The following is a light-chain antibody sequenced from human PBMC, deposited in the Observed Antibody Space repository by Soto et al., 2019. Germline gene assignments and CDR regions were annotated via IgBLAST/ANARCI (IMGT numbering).Light chain of an antibody. CDR1: QGISSY. Sequence: AIRMTQSPSSLYASTGDRVTITCRASQGISSYLAWYQQKPGKAPKLLIYAASTLQSGVPSRFSGSGSGTDFTLTISCLQSEDFATYYCQQYYSYPWTVGQGTQVEIK. J-gene: IGKJ1*01. CDR3: QQYYSYPWT. CDR2: AAS. V-gene: IGKV1-8*01.